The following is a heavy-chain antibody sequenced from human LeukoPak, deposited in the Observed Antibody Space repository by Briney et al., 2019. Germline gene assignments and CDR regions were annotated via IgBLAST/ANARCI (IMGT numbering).Heavy chain of an antibody. CDR1: GFTFSSYE. D-gene: IGHD7-27*01. CDR2: ISSSGSTI. J-gene: IGHJ3*02. CDR3: ARETGENAFDI. V-gene: IGHV3-48*03. Sequence: PGGSIRLSCAASGFTFSSYEMNCVRQAPGEGLEWASYISSSGSTIYYADSVKGRFTISRDNAKNSLYLQMNSLRAEDTAVYYCARETGENAFDIWGQGTMVTVSS.